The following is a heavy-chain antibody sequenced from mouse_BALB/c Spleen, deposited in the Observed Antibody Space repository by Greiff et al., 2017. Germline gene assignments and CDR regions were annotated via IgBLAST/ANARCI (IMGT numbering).Heavy chain of an antibody. CDR2: IDTSDSYT. CDR1: GYTFTDYW. J-gene: IGHJ4*01. V-gene: IGHV1-69*01. CDR3: TRSPPGYAMDY. Sequence: QVHVKQPGAELVMPGASVKMSCKASGYTFTDYWMHWVKQRPGQGLEWIGAIDTSDSYTSYNQKFKGKATLTVDKSSSTAYMQLSSPTSEDSAVYYCTRSPPGYAMDYWGQGTSVTVSS.